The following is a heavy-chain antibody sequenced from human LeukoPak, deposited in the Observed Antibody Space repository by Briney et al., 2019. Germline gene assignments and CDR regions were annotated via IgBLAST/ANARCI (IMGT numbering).Heavy chain of an antibody. CDR3: TRASTGSHGDY. Sequence: PGGSLRLSCAASGFTFSSYSMNWVRQAPGKGLEWVSYISSSSSTIYYADSVKGRFTISRDNAKNSLYLQMNSLGVEDTAVYYCTRASTGSHGDYWGQGTLVTVSS. CDR1: GFTFSSYS. V-gene: IGHV3-48*04. CDR2: ISSSSSTI. J-gene: IGHJ4*02. D-gene: IGHD1-26*01.